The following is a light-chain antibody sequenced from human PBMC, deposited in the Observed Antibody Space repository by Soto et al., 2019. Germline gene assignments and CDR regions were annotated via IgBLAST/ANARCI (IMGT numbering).Light chain of an antibody. CDR2: DAS. CDR3: LQHNTYPWT. Sequence: DIQVTPSPHHLSASVVDRVTITCRASQTISTWMAWYQQKPGKAPKLLVYDASTLHSGVPSRFSGSGSGTEFTLTISSLQPEDFATYYCLQHNTYPWTFGQGTKVDNK. J-gene: IGKJ1*01. V-gene: IGKV1-5*01. CDR1: QTISTW.